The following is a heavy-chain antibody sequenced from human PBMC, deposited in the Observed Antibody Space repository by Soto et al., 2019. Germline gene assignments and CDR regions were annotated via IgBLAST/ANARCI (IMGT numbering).Heavy chain of an antibody. CDR1: GFTVPTNY. Sequence: DVHVVESGGDLVQPGGSLRLSCAASGFTVPTNYMTWGRQAPGKGLEWVSVIYRSGAIYYPDSVRGRFTASRDYSHNTLYLQMDSLRVEDTAVYYCARDSGLIRVSYGVDVWGPGTTVIVSS. J-gene: IGHJ6*02. CDR3: ARDSGLIRVSYGVDV. V-gene: IGHV3-53*01. CDR2: IYRSGAI. D-gene: IGHD3-22*01.